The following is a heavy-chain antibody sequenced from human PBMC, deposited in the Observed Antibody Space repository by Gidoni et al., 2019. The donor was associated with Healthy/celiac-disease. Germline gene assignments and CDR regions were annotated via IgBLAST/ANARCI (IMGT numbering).Heavy chain of an antibody. CDR2: IYYSGST. J-gene: IGHJ4*02. CDR3: ASPLKVATGSFDY. Sequence: QLQLQESGPGLVKPSETLSLTCTVSGGSISSSSYYWGWIRQPPGKGLEWIGSIYYSGSTYYNPSLKSRVTISVDTSKNQFSLKLSSVTAADTAVYYCASPLKVATGSFDYWGQGTLVTVSS. V-gene: IGHV4-39*01. D-gene: IGHD5-12*01. CDR1: GGSISSSSYY.